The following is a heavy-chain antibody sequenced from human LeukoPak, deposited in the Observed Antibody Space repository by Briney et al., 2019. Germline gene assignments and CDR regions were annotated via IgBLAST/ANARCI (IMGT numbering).Heavy chain of an antibody. CDR3: ARRPIKYYYYGMDV. CDR2: ISYDGSNK. V-gene: IGHV3-30*03. CDR1: GFTFTSYW. Sequence: GGSLRLSCAASGFTFTSYWMHWVRQAPGKGLEWVTVISYDGSNKYYADSVKGRFTISRDNSKNTLYLQMNSLRAEDTAVYYCARRPIKYYYYGMDVWGQGTTVTVSS. J-gene: IGHJ6*02.